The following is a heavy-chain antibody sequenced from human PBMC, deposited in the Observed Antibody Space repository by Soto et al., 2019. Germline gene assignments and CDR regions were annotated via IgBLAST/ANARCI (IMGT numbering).Heavy chain of an antibody. CDR1: GGSISRSYW. D-gene: IGHD3-10*01. CDR2: IYHTGTT. CDR3: AARGDGNPRLDS. V-gene: IGHV4-4*02. Sequence: PSETLSLTCAVSGGSISRSYWWSWVRQPPGKGPEWIGEIYHTGTTNYNLSLNSRVTISLDKSKNQFSLKLSSLTAADTAVYYCAARGDGNPRLDSWGQGTLVTVSS. J-gene: IGHJ5*01.